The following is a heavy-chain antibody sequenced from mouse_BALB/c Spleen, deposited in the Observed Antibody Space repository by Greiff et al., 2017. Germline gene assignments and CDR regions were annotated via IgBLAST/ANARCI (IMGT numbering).Heavy chain of an antibody. V-gene: IGHV5-17*02. CDR1: GFTFSSFG. D-gene: IGHD1-1*02. CDR2: ISSGSSTI. J-gene: IGHJ4*01. Sequence: EVQLVESGGGLVQPGGSLKLSCAASGFTFSSFGMHWVRQAPEKGLEWVAYISSGSSTIYYADTVTGRFTISRNNPKNTLFLQMTSLRSEDTAMYYCARLANYDYDAMDYWGQGTSVTVAS. CDR3: ARLANYDYDAMDY.